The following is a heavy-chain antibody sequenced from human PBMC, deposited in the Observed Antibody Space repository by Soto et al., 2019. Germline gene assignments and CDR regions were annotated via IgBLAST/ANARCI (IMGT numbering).Heavy chain of an antibody. CDR2: ISYDGSNK. V-gene: IGHV3-30*18. D-gene: IGHD1-7*01. CDR3: AKDLGNYGISDY. Sequence: QVQLVESGGGVVQPGRSLRLSCAASGFTFSSYGMHWVRQAPGKGLEWVAVISYDGSNKYYADSVKGRFTISRDKSKNTLYLQMNSLRAEDTAVYYCAKDLGNYGISDYWGQGTLVTVSS. CDR1: GFTFSSYG. J-gene: IGHJ4*02.